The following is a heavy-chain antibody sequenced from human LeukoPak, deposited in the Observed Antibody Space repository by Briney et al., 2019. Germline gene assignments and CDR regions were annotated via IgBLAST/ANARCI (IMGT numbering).Heavy chain of an antibody. V-gene: IGHV3-48*03. J-gene: IGHJ4*02. CDR2: ISSSGSTI. CDR3: ARGRVPSDY. D-gene: IGHD2-2*01. Sequence: GGSLRLSCAASGFTFSSYEMNWVRQAPGKGLEWVSYISSSGSTIYYADSVKGRFTISRDNAKNTLYLQMNSLRAEDTAVYYCARGRVPSDYWGQGTLVTVSS. CDR1: GFTFSSYE.